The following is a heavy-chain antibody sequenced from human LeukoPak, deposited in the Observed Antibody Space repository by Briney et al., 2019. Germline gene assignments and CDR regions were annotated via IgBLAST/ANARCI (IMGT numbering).Heavy chain of an antibody. CDR1: GFTFSSYA. V-gene: IGHV3-64*01. CDR3: ARGGEYSYGYPFDY. CDR2: ISSNGGST. Sequence: GGSLRLSCAASGFTFSSYAMHWVRQAQGKGLEYFSAISSNGGSTYYANSVKGRFTISRDNSKNTLYLQMGSLRAEDMAVYYCARGGEYSYGYPFDYWGQGTLVTVSS. D-gene: IGHD5-18*01. J-gene: IGHJ4*02.